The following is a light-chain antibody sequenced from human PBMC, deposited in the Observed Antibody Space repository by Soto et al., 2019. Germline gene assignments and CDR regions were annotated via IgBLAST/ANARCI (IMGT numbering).Light chain of an antibody. CDR1: QSHLSRSNNRNY. V-gene: IGKV4-1*01. CDR2: WAS. CDR3: QHYLTPPIT. J-gene: IGKJ4*01. Sequence: DIVMNQSPASRTVSLLQSAKIRCKSTQSHLSRSNNRNYLAWYQQKPGQPPKLLFSWASTRGSGVPDRFSASGSGTDFTLTITSLQAEDAAVYYCQHYLTPPITSGGGIKVDIK.